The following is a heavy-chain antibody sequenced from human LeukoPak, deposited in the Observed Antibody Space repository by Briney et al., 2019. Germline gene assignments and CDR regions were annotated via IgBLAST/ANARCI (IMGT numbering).Heavy chain of an antibody. D-gene: IGHD2-15*01. CDR1: GFTFSDYA. Sequence: GGSLRLSCAASGFTFSDYAMTLVRQAPGKGLEWVSAISGSGDTTYYADSVKGRFTISRDNSKNTLYLKMNSLRAEDTAVYYCAKDGYCSGGSCHSAYYYYYMDVWGKGTTVTVSS. J-gene: IGHJ6*03. CDR3: AKDGYCSGGSCHSAYYYYYMDV. V-gene: IGHV3-23*01. CDR2: ISGSGDTT.